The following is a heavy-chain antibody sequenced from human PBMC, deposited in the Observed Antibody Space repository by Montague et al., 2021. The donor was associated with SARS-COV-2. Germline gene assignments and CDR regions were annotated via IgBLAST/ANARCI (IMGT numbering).Heavy chain of an antibody. J-gene: IGHJ4*02. CDR2: IYYSGST. V-gene: IGHV4-59*01. Sequence: SETLSLTCTVSGGSISGYYWSWIRQPPGKGLEWIGYIYYSGSTKYNPFLESRVTVSVDRSKNQVSLKLSSVAAADTAVYYCARGLTDVTVILVFVGASLYFDSWGQGALVTVSS. D-gene: IGHD3-22*01. CDR3: ARGLTDVTVILVFVGASLYFDS. CDR1: GGSISGYY.